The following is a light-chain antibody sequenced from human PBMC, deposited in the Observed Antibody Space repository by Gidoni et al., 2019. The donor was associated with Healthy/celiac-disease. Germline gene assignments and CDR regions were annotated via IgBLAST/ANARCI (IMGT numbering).Light chain of an antibody. CDR2: AAS. V-gene: IGKV1-39*01. CDR1: QSISSY. Sequence: DIQMTQSPSSLSASVGDRFTITCRASQSISSYLNWYQQKPGKAPKLLIYAASSLQSGVPSRFSGSGSGTDFTLTISSLQPEDFAPYYCQQSYSTPLTFGGGTKVEIK. CDR3: QQSYSTPLT. J-gene: IGKJ4*01.